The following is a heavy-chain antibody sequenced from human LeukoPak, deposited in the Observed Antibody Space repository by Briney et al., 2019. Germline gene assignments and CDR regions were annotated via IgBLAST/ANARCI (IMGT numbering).Heavy chain of an antibody. D-gene: IGHD4-17*01. CDR1: GFTVSSDY. Sequence: GGSLRLSCAASGFTVSSDYMSWVRQAPGKGLEWVSVIYGGGSTYYADSVKGRFTISRDNSKNTLYLQMNSLRAEDTAVYYCARTSVTTTYYYYYMDVWGKGTTVTISS. CDR3: ARTSVTTTYYYYYMDV. J-gene: IGHJ6*03. CDR2: IYGGGST. V-gene: IGHV3-53*01.